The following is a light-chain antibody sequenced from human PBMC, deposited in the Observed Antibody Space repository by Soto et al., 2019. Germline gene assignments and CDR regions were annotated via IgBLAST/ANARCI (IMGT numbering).Light chain of an antibody. CDR3: SSYTSSSPLVYV. Sequence: QSALTQPASVSGSPGQSITISCTGTSSDVGGYNYVSWYQQHPGKAPKLMIYDVSNRPSGVSDRFSGSKSGNTASLTISALQAVDEANYYCSSYTSSSPLVYVFGSGTKVPV. V-gene: IGLV2-14*01. J-gene: IGLJ1*01. CDR2: DVS. CDR1: SSDVGGYNY.